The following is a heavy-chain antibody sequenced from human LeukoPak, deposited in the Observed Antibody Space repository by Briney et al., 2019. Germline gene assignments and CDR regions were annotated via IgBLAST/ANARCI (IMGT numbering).Heavy chain of an antibody. CDR1: GDSITSGSYY. D-gene: IGHD7-27*01. Sequence: PSETLSLTCTVSGDSITSGSYYWGWIRQPPGRGLEWIGSIYYSGNTYYNPSLKSRVTILVDTSNNEFSLRLTSVTAADTAVYYCARRGFWGSPLDYWGQGTLVTVSS. V-gene: IGHV4-39*07. CDR3: ARRGFWGSPLDY. CDR2: IYYSGNT. J-gene: IGHJ4*02.